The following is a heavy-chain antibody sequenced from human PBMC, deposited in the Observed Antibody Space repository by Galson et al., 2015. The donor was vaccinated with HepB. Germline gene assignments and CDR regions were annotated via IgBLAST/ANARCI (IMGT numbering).Heavy chain of an antibody. CDR3: ARGGVPTGTRLVFRN. D-gene: IGHD1-1*01. Sequence: SVKVSCKASGGTFSSYTISWVRQAPGQGLEWMGRIIPILGIANYAQKFQGRVTITADKSTSTAYMELSSLRSEDTAVYYCARGGVPTGTRLVFRNWGQGTLVTVSS. CDR2: IIPILGIA. J-gene: IGHJ4*02. V-gene: IGHV1-69*02. CDR1: GGTFSSYT.